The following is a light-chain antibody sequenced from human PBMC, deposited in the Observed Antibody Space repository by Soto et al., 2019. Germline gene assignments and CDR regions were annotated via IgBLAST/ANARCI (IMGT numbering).Light chain of an antibody. CDR2: VNN. CDR1: SSNIGDNY. V-gene: IGLV1-51*01. CDR3: GTWDSSLNIWM. J-gene: IGLJ3*02. Sequence: QSVLTQPPSVSAAPGQRVAISCSGSSSNIGDNYVSWYRQLPGTAPKLLIYVNNKRPSGIPDRFSGSKSGTSATLGITGLQTGDEADYYCGTWDSSLNIWMFGGGTKLTVL.